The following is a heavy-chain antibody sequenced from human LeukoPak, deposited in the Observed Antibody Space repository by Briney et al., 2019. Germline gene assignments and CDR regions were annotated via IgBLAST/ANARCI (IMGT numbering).Heavy chain of an antibody. CDR1: GGSISSYY. CDR2: IYYSGST. CDR3: ARYHRMVRGVDSYWFDP. Sequence: PSETLSLTCTVSGGSISSYYWSWIRQPPGKGLEWIGYIYYSGSTNYNPSLKSRVTISVDTSKNQFSLKLSSVTAADTAVYYCARYHRMVRGVDSYWFDPWGQGTLVTVSS. V-gene: IGHV4-59*01. D-gene: IGHD3-10*01. J-gene: IGHJ5*02.